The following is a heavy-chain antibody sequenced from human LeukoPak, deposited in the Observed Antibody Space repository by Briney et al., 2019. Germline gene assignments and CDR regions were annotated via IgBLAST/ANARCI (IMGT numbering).Heavy chain of an antibody. CDR2: ISGTTGTT. V-gene: IGHV3-23*01. CDR3: ATKTSYGDRYFGY. CDR1: GFSFSSYA. D-gene: IGHD4-17*01. J-gene: IGHJ4*02. Sequence: GGSLRLSCAASGFSFSSYAMSWIRQAPGKGLEWLSAISGTTGTTFYADSVKGRFTISRDNSKNTLFLQMNSLRAEDTAVYYCATKTSYGDRYFGYWGQGTLVTVSS.